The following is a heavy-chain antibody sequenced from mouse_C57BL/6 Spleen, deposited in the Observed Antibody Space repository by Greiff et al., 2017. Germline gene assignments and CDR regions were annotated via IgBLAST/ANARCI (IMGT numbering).Heavy chain of an antibody. CDR1: GYAFSSSW. CDR2: IYPGDGDT. CDR3: SRDYYGYDGGGRYCCY. D-gene: IGHD2-2*01. Sequence: QVQLQQSGPELVKPGASVKISCKASGYAFSSSWMNWVKQRPGKGLEWIGRIYPGDGDTNYNGKFKGKATLTADKSSSTAYMQHSSLTSEDSAVYFCSRDYYGYDGGGRYCCYWGQGTTLTVSS. J-gene: IGHJ2*01. V-gene: IGHV1-82*01.